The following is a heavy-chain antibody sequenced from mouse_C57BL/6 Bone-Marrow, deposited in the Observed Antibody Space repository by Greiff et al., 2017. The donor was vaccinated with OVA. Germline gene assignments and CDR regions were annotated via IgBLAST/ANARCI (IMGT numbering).Heavy chain of an antibody. Sequence: QVQLQQSGAELARPGASVKLSCKASGYTFTSYGISWVKQRTGQGLEWIGEIYPRSGNTYYNEKFKGKATLTADKSSSTAYMELRSLTSEDSAVYFCASYYYGSSYWYFDGWGTGTTVTVSS. J-gene: IGHJ1*03. V-gene: IGHV1-81*01. CDR2: IYPRSGNT. CDR1: GYTFTSYG. CDR3: ASYYYGSSYWYFDG. D-gene: IGHD1-1*01.